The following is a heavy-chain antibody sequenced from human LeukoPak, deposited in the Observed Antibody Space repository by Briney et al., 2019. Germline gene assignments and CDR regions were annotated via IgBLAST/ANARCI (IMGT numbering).Heavy chain of an antibody. CDR3: ATDSDCSGGSCYDAFDI. D-gene: IGHD2-15*01. V-gene: IGHV1-46*01. CDR2: INPSGGST. CDR1: GYTFTSYY. Sequence: GASVKVSCKASGYTFTSYYMHWVRQAPGQGLEWMGIINPSGGSTSYAQKFQGRVTMTRDTSTSTVYMELSSLRSEDTAVYYCATDSDCSGGSCYDAFDIWGQGTMVTVSS. J-gene: IGHJ3*02.